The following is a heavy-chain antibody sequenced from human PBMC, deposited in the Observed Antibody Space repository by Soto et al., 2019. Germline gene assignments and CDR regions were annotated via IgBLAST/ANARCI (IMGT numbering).Heavy chain of an antibody. CDR2: IYYSGST. Sequence: KPSETLSLTCTVSGGSISSYYWSWIRQPPGKGLEWIGYIYYSGSTNYNPSLKSRVTISVDTSKNQFSLKLSSVTAADTAVYYCARVGRDGYNSFDYWGQGTLVTVSS. CDR3: ARVGRDGYNSFDY. J-gene: IGHJ4*02. CDR1: GGSISSYY. D-gene: IGHD5-12*01. V-gene: IGHV4-59*01.